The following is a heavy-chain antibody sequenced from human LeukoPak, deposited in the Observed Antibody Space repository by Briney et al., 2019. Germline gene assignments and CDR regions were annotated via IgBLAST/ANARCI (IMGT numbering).Heavy chain of an antibody. CDR3: ARDRSSGWYDAFDI. CDR1: GFTFSSYS. CDR2: ISSSSSTI. V-gene: IGHV3-48*01. D-gene: IGHD6-19*01. Sequence: WGSLRLSCAASGFTFSSYSMNWVRQAPGKGLEWVSYISSSSSTIYYADSVKGRFTISRDNAKNSLYLQMNSLRAEDTAVYYCARDRSSGWYDAFDIWGQGTMVTVSS. J-gene: IGHJ3*02.